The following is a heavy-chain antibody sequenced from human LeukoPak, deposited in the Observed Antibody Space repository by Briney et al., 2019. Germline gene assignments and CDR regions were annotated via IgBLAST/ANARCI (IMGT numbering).Heavy chain of an antibody. J-gene: IGHJ4*02. Sequence: SETLSLTCTVSGGSLSSSSYYWGWIRQPPGKGLEWIGSIYYSGSTYYNPSLKSRVTISVDTSKNQFSLKLSSVTAADTAVYYCARHAGGYGYYYFDYWGQGTLVTVSS. CDR1: GGSLSSSSYY. D-gene: IGHD3-22*01. CDR3: ARHAGGYGYYYFDY. V-gene: IGHV4-39*01. CDR2: IYYSGST.